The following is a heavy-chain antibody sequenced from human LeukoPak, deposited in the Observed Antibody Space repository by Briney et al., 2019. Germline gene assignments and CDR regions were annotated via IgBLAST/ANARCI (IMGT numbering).Heavy chain of an antibody. Sequence: ASVTVSFTSSVYTFTVYFMHWVRQAPGQGLEWMGWINPNSGGTNYAQKFQGRVTMTRDTSISTAYMELSRLRSDDTAVYYCARGGLLWFGELPFYFDYWGQGTLVTVSS. J-gene: IGHJ4*02. D-gene: IGHD3-10*01. CDR2: INPNSGGT. CDR1: VYTFTVYF. V-gene: IGHV1-2*02. CDR3: ARGGLLWFGELPFYFDY.